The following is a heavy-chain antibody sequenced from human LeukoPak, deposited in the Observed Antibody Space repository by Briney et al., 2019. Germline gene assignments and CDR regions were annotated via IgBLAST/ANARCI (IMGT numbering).Heavy chain of an antibody. V-gene: IGHV4-34*01. CDR2: INHSGST. CDR1: GGSFSGYY. Sequence: SETLSLTCAVYGGSFSGYYWSWIRQPPGKGLEWIGEINHSGSTNYNPSLKSRVTISVDTSKNQFSLKLSSVTAADTAVYYCARLPTYYDYVWGAPDWGQGTLVTVSS. J-gene: IGHJ4*02. D-gene: IGHD3-16*01. CDR3: ARLPTYYDYVWGAPD.